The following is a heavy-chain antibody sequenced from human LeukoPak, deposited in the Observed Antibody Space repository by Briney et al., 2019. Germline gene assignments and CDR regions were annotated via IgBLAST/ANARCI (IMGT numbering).Heavy chain of an antibody. CDR3: ARSHARYNWFDP. D-gene: IGHD2-2*01. V-gene: IGHV4-59*01. J-gene: IGHJ5*02. CDR1: GGSISSYY. Sequence: SETLSLTCTVSGGSISSYYWSWIRQPPGKGLEWIGDIYYSGSTNYNPSLKSRVTISVDTSKNQFSLKLSSVTAADTAVYYCARSHARYNWFDPWGQGTLVTVSS. CDR2: IYYSGST.